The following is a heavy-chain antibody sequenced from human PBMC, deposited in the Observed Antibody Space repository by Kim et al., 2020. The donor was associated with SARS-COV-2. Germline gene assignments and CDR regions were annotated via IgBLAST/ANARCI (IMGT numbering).Heavy chain of an antibody. D-gene: IGHD5-18*01. J-gene: IGHJ6*02. CDR1: GGTFSSYT. V-gene: IGHV1-69*02. Sequence: SVKVSCKASGGTFSSYTISWVRQAPGQGLEWMGRIIPILGIANYAQKFQGRVTITADKSTSTAYMELSSLRSEDTAVYYCARGRDTGEDRYYYYYGMDVWGQGTTVTVSS. CDR2: IIPILGIA. CDR3: ARGRDTGEDRYYYYYGMDV.